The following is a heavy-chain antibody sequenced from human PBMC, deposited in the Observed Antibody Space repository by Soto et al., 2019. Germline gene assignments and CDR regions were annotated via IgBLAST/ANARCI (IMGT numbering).Heavy chain of an antibody. CDR3: AKGSGGYFTRIDD. D-gene: IGHD3-22*01. V-gene: IGHV4-30-2*01. Sequence: SETLSLTCAVTGDSISSGFSSWSWIRQPPGKGLEWIGYLYHTGDTFYNPSLKSRVTISGDRSKNQFSLRLTSVTAADTAVYYCAKGSGGYFTRIDDWGRRTPVPVSS. CDR1: GDSISSGFSS. CDR2: LYHTGDT. J-gene: IGHJ4*01.